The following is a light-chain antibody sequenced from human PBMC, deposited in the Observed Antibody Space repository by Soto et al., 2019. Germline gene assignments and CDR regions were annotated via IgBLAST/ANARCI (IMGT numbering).Light chain of an antibody. J-gene: IGKJ4*01. CDR2: GTS. CDR3: QQYGSSLPIT. CDR1: QSVSSSY. Sequence: EIVLTQSPGTLSLSPGERATLSCRASQSVSSSYLAWYQQKPGQAPRLLIYGTSNRATGIPDRFSGSGSGTDFTLTISRLEPEDFAVYYCQQYGSSLPITFGGGTKVEIK. V-gene: IGKV3-20*01.